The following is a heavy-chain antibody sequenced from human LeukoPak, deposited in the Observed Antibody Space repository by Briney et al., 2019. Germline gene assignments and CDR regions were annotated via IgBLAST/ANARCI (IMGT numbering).Heavy chain of an antibody. D-gene: IGHD4-23*01. J-gene: IGHJ4*02. CDR2: IYYSGST. CDR3: VRNAGNSDYDS. V-gene: IGHV4-39*07. CDR1: GGSISSSSYY. Sequence: SETLSLTCTVSGGSISSSSYYWGWIRQPPGKGLEWIGSIYYSGSTYYNPSLKSRVTISVDTSKNQFSLKLNSVTAADTAVYYCVRNAGNSDYDSWGQGTLVTVSS.